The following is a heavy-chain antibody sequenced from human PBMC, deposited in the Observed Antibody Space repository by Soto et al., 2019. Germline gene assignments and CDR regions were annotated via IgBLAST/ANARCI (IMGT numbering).Heavy chain of an antibody. CDR1: GGSISSTNW. V-gene: IGHV4-4*02. D-gene: IGHD6-6*01. J-gene: IGHJ4*02. CDR2: IYHSGST. Sequence: QVQLQESGPGLVKHSGTLSLTCAVSGGSISSTNWWSWVRQPPGKGLEWIGEIYHSGSTSYNPSLKSRVTISGDKTRNQCSLELSSVTAADTTVYYCAKTRRYSSSSALLYCWGQGTLVSVSS. CDR3: AKTRRYSSSSALLYC.